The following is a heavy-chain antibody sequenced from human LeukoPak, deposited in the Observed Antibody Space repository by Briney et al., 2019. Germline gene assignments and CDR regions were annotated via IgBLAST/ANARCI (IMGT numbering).Heavy chain of an antibody. CDR2: INPNSGGA. V-gene: IGHV1-2*02. CDR3: ARVGGSYYLNWFDP. Sequence: GASVKVSCKASGYTFTGYYMHWVQQAPGQGLEWMGWINPNSGGANYAQKFQGRVTMTRDTSISTAYMELSRLRSDDTAVYYCARVGGSYYLNWFDPWGQGTLVTVSS. D-gene: IGHD1-26*01. J-gene: IGHJ5*02. CDR1: GYTFTGYY.